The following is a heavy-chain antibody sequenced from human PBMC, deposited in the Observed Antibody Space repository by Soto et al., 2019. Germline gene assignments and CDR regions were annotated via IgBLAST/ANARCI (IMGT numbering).Heavy chain of an antibody. CDR2: ISAYNGNT. Sequence: QVQLVQSGAEVKKPGASVKVSCKASGYTFTSYGISWVRQAPGQGLEWMGWISAYNGNTNYAQKLQGRVTMTTDTTTSTAYMELRSLRSDDTAVYYCARERARLYDILTGERGAFDIWGQGTMVTVSS. D-gene: IGHD3-9*01. J-gene: IGHJ3*02. CDR3: ARERARLYDILTGERGAFDI. CDR1: GYTFTSYG. V-gene: IGHV1-18*01.